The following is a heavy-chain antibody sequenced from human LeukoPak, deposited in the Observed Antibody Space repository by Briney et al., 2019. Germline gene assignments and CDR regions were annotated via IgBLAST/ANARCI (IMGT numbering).Heavy chain of an antibody. J-gene: IGHJ6*04. V-gene: IGHV4-34*01. CDR3: ASPPDV. CDR1: GGSSSVYY. CDR2: INHSGST. Sequence: SETLSLTCAVYGGSSSVYYWSWFPHPPGKGLEWIGEINHSGSTNYNPSLKSRVTISVDTSKNQFSLKLSSVTAADTAVYYCASPPDVWGKGTTVTVSS.